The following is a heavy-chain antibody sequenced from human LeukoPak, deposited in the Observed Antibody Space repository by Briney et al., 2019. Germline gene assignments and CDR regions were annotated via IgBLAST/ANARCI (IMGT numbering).Heavy chain of an antibody. CDR3: ARTGFSSSWNPFDY. Sequence: PGGSLRLSCAASGFTFSSYAMSWVRQAPGKGMEWVSAISGSGGSTYYADSVKGRFTISRDNAKNSLYLQMNSLRAEDTAVYYCARTGFSSSWNPFDYWGQGTLVTVSS. CDR2: ISGSGGST. J-gene: IGHJ4*02. V-gene: IGHV3-23*01. D-gene: IGHD6-13*01. CDR1: GFTFSSYA.